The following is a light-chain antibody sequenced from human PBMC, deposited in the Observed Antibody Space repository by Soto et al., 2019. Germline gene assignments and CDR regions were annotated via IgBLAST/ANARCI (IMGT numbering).Light chain of an antibody. V-gene: IGKV3-11*01. Sequence: ETVLTQSPATLSLSPAERATLSCRASQSVSSYLAWYQQKPGQAPRLLISDASNRATGIPARFSGSGSGTDFTLTISSLEPEEFAVYYCQQRSNWPLTFGGGTKVEIK. CDR1: QSVSSY. J-gene: IGKJ4*01. CDR2: DAS. CDR3: QQRSNWPLT.